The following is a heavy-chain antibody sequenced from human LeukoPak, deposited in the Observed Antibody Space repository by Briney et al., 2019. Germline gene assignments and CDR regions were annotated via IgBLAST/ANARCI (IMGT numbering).Heavy chain of an antibody. D-gene: IGHD2-2*01. J-gene: IGHJ6*02. V-gene: IGHV1-24*01. CDR1: GFLLTELS. CDR3: AAYPWSSSQMHYGMDV. Sequence: GASVKVSFKVSGFLLTELSMHWVRPAPGKGLEWMGGFDPEDGETIYAQKFQGRVTMTEDTSTDTAYMELSSLRSEDTAVYYCAAYPWSSSQMHYGMDVWGQGTTVAVSS. CDR2: FDPEDGET.